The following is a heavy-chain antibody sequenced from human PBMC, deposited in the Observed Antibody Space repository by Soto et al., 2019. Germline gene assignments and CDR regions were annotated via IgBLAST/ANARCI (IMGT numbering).Heavy chain of an antibody. Sequence: SVKVSCKASGGTFSSYGINWVRQAPGQGLEWVGGIVPIYRTADYAQKFQGRVTITADESARTSYMELRSLKSHDTAVYYCVRDSGAKLSSSWGQGTLVTVSS. V-gene: IGHV1-69*13. J-gene: IGHJ4*02. CDR1: GGTFSSYG. CDR2: IVPIYRTA. CDR3: VRDSGAKLSSS. D-gene: IGHD6-19*01.